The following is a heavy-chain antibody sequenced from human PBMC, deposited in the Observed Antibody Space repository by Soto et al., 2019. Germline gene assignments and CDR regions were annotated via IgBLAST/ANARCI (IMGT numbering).Heavy chain of an antibody. CDR3: AGAGIVATAQLGCFDP. D-gene: IGHD1-26*01. CDR2: IWPDGNIE. V-gene: IGHV3-33*01. J-gene: IGHJ5*02. Sequence: QVQLVESGGGVVQPGRTLRLSCSASGFKFSNYGFHWVRQAPGKGLEWVAAIWPDGNIEHYLDAVKGRFTIARDNSNNPLSLQMTSPSPDDTTIYSIAGAGIVATAQLGCFDPWGQGTLVIVSS. CDR1: GFKFSNYG.